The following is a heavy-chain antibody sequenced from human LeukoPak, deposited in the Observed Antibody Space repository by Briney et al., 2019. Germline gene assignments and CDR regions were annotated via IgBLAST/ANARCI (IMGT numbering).Heavy chain of an antibody. Sequence: ASVKVSCKASGFTFTGSAVQWVRQARGQRLEWIGWIVVGSGNTNYAQKFQERVTITRDMSTSSTYMELSSLRSEDTAVYYCARNTRILLNYYYYGMDVWGQGTTVTVSS. CDR2: IVVGSGNT. D-gene: IGHD2/OR15-2a*01. CDR3: ARNTRILLNYYYYGMDV. J-gene: IGHJ6*02. CDR1: GFTFTGSA. V-gene: IGHV1-58*01.